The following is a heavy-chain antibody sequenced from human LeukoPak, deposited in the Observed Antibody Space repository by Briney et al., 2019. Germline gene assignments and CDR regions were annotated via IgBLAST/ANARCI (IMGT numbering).Heavy chain of an antibody. J-gene: IGHJ4*02. CDR2: IKRDGSEK. CDR3: ARGYGDSIHFDY. CDR1: GFTFSSYW. Sequence: PGGSLILSCAASGFTFSSYWMSWVREAPGKGLEWVANIKRDGSEKYYVDSVKGRFTISRDNAKNSLYLQMNSLRAEEAAVYYCARGYGDSIHFDYWGQGTLVTVSS. V-gene: IGHV3-7*04. D-gene: IGHD4-17*01.